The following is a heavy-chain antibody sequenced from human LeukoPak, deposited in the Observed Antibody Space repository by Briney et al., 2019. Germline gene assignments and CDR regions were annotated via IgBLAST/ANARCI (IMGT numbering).Heavy chain of an antibody. CDR2: IRSKAYRGTT. CDR1: GFTFRDHA. J-gene: IGHJ6*02. CDR3: ARGPIQLWIHNAMDF. D-gene: IGHD5-18*01. Sequence: GGSLRLSCTTSGFTFRDHAMSWVRQAPGKGLEWAGFIRSKAYRGTTEYAASVKGRFTISRDDSTSIAYLQMNSLKTDDTAVYYCARGPIQLWIHNAMDFWGQGTTVTVSS. V-gene: IGHV3-49*04.